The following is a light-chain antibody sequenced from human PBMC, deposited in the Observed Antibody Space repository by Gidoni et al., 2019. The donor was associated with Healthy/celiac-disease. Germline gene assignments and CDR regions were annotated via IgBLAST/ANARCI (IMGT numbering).Light chain of an antibody. Sequence: QSVLYSSNNKNYLAWYQQKPGQPPKLLIYWASTRESGVPDRFSGSGSGTDFTLTISSLQAEDVAVYYCQQYYSTLFTCGPGTKVDIK. V-gene: IGKV4-1*01. CDR2: WAS. CDR1: QSVLYSSNNKNY. CDR3: QQYYSTLFT. J-gene: IGKJ3*01.